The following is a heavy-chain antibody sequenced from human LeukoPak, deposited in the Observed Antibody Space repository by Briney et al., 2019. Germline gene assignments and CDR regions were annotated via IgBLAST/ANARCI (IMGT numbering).Heavy chain of an antibody. V-gene: IGHV3-21*01. CDR3: ARGAGTIFGEYYYHMDV. CDR1: GVTFSDSA. D-gene: IGHD3-3*02. Sequence: GGSLRLSCAASGVTFSDSAMTWVRQVPVKGLEWVCSISSSGSYIYYADSVKGRFTISRDNAKNSLYLQMDSLRADDTAVYHCARGAGTIFGEYYYHMDVWGKGTAVTVSS. CDR2: ISSSGSYI. J-gene: IGHJ6*03.